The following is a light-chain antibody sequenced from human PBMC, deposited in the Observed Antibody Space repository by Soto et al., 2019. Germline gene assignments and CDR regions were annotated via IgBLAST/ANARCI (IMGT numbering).Light chain of an antibody. CDR2: GAS. CDR3: QHYGSSLT. CDR1: QSVSSSY. Sequence: EIVLTQSPGTLSLSPGEGATLSCRASQSVSSSYLAWYQQRPGQAPRLFIYGASRRGTGIPDRFSGSGSGTDFTLTISRLQPEDFAVYYCQHYGSSLTFGGGTKAEIQ. J-gene: IGKJ4*01. V-gene: IGKV3-20*01.